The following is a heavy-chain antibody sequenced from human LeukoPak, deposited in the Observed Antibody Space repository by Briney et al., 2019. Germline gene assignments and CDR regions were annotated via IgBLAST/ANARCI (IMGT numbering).Heavy chain of an antibody. V-gene: IGHV1-2*02. D-gene: IGHD4-17*01. CDR3: ARDTHTVTTDYYYYYYMDV. J-gene: IGHJ6*03. CDR1: GYTFTGYY. CDR2: NNPNSGGT. Sequence: ASVKVSCKASGYTFTGYYMHWVRQAPGQGLKWMGWNNPNSGGTNYAQKFQGRVTMTRDTSISTAYMELSRLRSDDTAVYYCARDTHTVTTDYYYYYYMDVWGKGTTVTVSS.